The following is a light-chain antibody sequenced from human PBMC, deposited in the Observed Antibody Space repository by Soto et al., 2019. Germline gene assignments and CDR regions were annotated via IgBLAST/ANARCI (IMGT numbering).Light chain of an antibody. CDR3: ASWDDRMKRYV. Sequence: QSVLTQPPSVSGTPGQRVIISCSGSRSNIGSNSVNWYQQLPGTAPTLLIYINDQRPSGVPDRFSGSTSGTSVSLAISGLQSEDEAYYYCASWDDRMKRYVFGTGTKVTVL. CDR2: IND. J-gene: IGLJ1*01. V-gene: IGLV1-44*01. CDR1: RSNIGSNS.